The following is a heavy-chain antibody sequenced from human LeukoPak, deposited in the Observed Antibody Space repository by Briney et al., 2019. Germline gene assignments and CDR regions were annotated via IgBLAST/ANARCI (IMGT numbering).Heavy chain of an antibody. CDR2: INPTSGDT. CDR3: ARYGFSSVWQGGWHAFDI. J-gene: IGHJ3*02. V-gene: IGHV1-46*01. Sequence: GASVKVSCKASGGTFSSYAISWVRQAPGQGLEWMGIINPTSGDTNYAQNFQGRVTMTRDMSTSTVYMELSSLRSEDTAVYYCARYGFSSVWQGGWHAFDIWGLGTMVTVSS. D-gene: IGHD6-25*01. CDR1: GGTFSSYA.